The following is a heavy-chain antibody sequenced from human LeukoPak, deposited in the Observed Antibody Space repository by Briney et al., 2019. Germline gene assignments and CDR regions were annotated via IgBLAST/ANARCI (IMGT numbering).Heavy chain of an antibody. CDR1: GGSISGYY. Sequence: PSETLSLTCTVSGGSISGYYWSWLRQPPGKGLEWIGYIYYSGSTNYNPSLKSRVTISLDTSKNQFSLNLSSVTAADTAVYYCARARSGHVDYFDHWGQGTLVTVSS. V-gene: IGHV4-59*01. CDR3: ARARSGHVDYFDH. CDR2: IYYSGST. D-gene: IGHD3-3*01. J-gene: IGHJ4*02.